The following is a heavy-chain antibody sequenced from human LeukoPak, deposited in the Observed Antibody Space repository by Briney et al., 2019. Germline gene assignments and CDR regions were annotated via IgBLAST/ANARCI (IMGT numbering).Heavy chain of an antibody. D-gene: IGHD1-26*01. V-gene: IGHV4-38-2*02. CDR1: GYSISSGYY. J-gene: IGHJ5*02. CDR2: IYHSGST. Sequence: SETLSLTCTVSGYSISSGYYWGWIRQPPGKGLEWIGSIYHSGSTYYNPSLKSRVTISVDTSKNQFSLKLSSVTAADTAVYYCARDRVESGGLDPWGQGTLVTVSS. CDR3: ARDRVESGGLDP.